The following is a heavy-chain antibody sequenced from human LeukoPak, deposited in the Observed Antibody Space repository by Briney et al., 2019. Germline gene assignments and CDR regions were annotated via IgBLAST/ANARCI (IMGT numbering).Heavy chain of an antibody. CDR3: ARSGAAYYYGSGSYYYYYYGMDV. CDR2: IKQNGSDK. J-gene: IGHJ6*02. CDR1: GFTFSSYS. V-gene: IGHV3-7*03. D-gene: IGHD3-10*01. Sequence: GGSLRLSCAASGFTFSSYSMSWVRQAPGKGLEWVANIKQNGSDKYYVDSVKGRFTISRDNAKNSLYLQMNSLRAEDTAVYYCARSGAAYYYGSGSYYYYYYGMDVWGQGTTVTVSS.